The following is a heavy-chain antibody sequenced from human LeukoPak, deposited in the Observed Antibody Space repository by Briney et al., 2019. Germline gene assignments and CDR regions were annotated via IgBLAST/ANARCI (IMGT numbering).Heavy chain of an antibody. CDR1: GSTFSSYA. J-gene: IGHJ5*02. CDR2: ISSGGTGT. CDR3: ARAVPSWFDP. D-gene: IGHD3-10*01. V-gene: IGHV3-23*01. Sequence: GGSLRLSCAASGSTFSSYAMSWVRQAPGKGLEWVSGISSGGTGTYYADSVRGRFTISRDNSKITLYLQMDSLRAEDTAVYYCARAVPSWFDPWGQGTLVTVSS.